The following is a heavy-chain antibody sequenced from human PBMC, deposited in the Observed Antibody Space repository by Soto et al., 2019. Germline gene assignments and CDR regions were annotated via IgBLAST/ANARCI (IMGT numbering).Heavy chain of an antibody. D-gene: IGHD3-3*01. V-gene: IGHV1-69*13. Sequence: SVKVSCKASRGTFSSFAISWVRQAPGQGLEWMGWIIPIFHTSNYAQNFQGTVTITADESTSTAFLELSSLRSDDTAVYYCARTPTDRFLQSSPTYYYFGMDVWGQGTTVTVS. J-gene: IGHJ6*02. CDR3: ARTPTDRFLQSSPTYYYFGMDV. CDR2: IIPIFHTS. CDR1: RGTFSSFA.